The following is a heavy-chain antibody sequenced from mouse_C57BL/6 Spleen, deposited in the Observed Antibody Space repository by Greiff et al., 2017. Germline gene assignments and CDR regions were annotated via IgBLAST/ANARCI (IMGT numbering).Heavy chain of an antibody. D-gene: IGHD1-1*01. CDR3: TTPDYYGSSYYFDY. J-gene: IGHJ2*01. Sequence: EVKLVESGGGLVQPGGSMKLSCVASGFTFSNYWMNWVRQSPEKGLEWVAQIRLKSDNYATHYAESVKGRFTISRDDSKSSVYLQMNNLRAEDTGIYYCTTPDYYGSSYYFDYWGQGTTLTVSS. CDR2: IRLKSDNYAT. V-gene: IGHV6-3*01. CDR1: GFTFSNYW.